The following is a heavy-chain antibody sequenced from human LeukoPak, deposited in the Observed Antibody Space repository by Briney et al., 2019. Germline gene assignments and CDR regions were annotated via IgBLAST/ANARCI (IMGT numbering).Heavy chain of an antibody. CDR2: IYYSGST. J-gene: IGHJ6*03. CDR1: GGSISSYY. D-gene: IGHD6-25*01. CDR3: ARLCDSTGLYFYYYMDV. Sequence: PSETLSLTCTVSGGSISSYYWSWIRQPPGKGLEWIGYIYYSGSTNYNPSLKSRVTISVDTSKNQFSLKLSSVTAADTAVYYCARLCDSTGLYFYYYMDVWGEGTTVTVSS. V-gene: IGHV4-59*08.